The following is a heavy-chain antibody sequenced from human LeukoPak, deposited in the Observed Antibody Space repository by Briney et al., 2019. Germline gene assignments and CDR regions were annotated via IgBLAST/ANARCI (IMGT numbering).Heavy chain of an antibody. CDR2: IYYSGST. J-gene: IGHJ4*02. Sequence: SETLPLTCTVSSGSMSDYYWSWIRQPPGKGLEWIGYIYYSGSTTYNPSLRGRVTFSVDTSKNLFSLKLSSVTAADTAVYYCARPRSRVGPIDYWGQGTLVTVSS. CDR3: ARPRSRVGPIDY. V-gene: IGHV4-59*08. CDR1: SGSMSDYY. D-gene: IGHD3/OR15-3a*01.